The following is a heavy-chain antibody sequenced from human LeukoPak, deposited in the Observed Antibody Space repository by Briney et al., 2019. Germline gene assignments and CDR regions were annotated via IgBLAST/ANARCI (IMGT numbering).Heavy chain of an antibody. CDR2: IYYSGST. D-gene: IGHD3-22*01. Sequence: SETLSLTCTVSDGSISSGDYYWSWIRQPPGKGLEWIGYIYYSGSTYYNPSLKSRVTISVDTSKNQFSLKLSSVTAADTAVYYCARDYYYDSIIGGWGQGTLVTVSS. V-gene: IGHV4-30-4*01. CDR3: ARDYYYDSIIGG. CDR1: DGSISSGDYY. J-gene: IGHJ4*02.